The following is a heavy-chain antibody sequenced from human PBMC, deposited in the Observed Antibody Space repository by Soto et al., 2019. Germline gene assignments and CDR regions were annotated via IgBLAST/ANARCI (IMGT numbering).Heavy chain of an antibody. Sequence: GGSLRLSCAASGFTFSSYWMHWVRRAPGKGLVWVSRINSDGSSTSYADSVKGRFTISRDNAKNTLYLQMNSLRAEDTAVYYCAREVVYYDSSGYPYYFDYWGQGTLVTVSS. J-gene: IGHJ4*02. CDR3: AREVVYYDSSGYPYYFDY. D-gene: IGHD3-22*01. V-gene: IGHV3-74*01. CDR2: INSDGSST. CDR1: GFTFSSYW.